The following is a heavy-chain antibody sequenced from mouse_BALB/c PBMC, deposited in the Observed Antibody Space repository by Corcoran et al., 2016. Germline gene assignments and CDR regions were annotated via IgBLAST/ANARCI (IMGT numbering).Heavy chain of an antibody. CDR1: GYTFTNYG. J-gene: IGHJ4*01. Sequence: QIQLVQSGPELKKPGETVKISCKASGYTFTNYGMNWVKQAQGKGLKWMGWINPDTGEPTYADDFKGRFAFSLETSASTAYLQINNLKNEDTATYFCAREPYAMDYWGQGTSVTVSS. CDR3: AREPYAMDY. CDR2: INPDTGEP. V-gene: IGHV9-3-1*01.